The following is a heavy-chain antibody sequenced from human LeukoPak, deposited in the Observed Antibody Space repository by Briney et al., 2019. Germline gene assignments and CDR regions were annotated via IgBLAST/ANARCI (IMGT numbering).Heavy chain of an antibody. Sequence: QSGGSLRLSCAASGFTFSSYSMNWVRQAPGKGLEWVSYISSSSSTIYYADSVKGRFTISRDNAKNSLYLQMNSLRAEDTAVYYCARSQQQWLVQRDYFDYWGQGTLVTVSS. CDR1: GFTFSSYS. J-gene: IGHJ4*02. CDR2: ISSSSSTI. D-gene: IGHD6-19*01. V-gene: IGHV3-48*01. CDR3: ARSQQQWLVQRDYFDY.